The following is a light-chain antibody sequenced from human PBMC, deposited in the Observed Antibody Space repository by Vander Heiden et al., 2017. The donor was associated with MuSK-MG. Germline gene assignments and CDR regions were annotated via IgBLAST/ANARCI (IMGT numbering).Light chain of an antibody. V-gene: IGLV1-51*02. CDR2: DNK. J-gene: IGLJ3*02. CDR1: NSNIGSNY. Sequence: QSVLTQPPSVSAAPGQTVTISCSGSNSNIGSNYVSWYQQLPGTAPKLLIYDNKTRPSGIPDGFSGSKSGTSATLGTTGLQTGDEADYYCGTGDSSRSDVVFGGGTKLTVL. CDR3: GTGDSSRSDVV.